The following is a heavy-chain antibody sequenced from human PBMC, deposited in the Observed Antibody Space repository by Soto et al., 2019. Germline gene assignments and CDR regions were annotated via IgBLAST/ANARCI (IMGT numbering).Heavy chain of an antibody. V-gene: IGHV3-33*01. D-gene: IGHD3-10*01. CDR1: GFTFSSYG. Sequence: GSLRLSCAASGFTFSSYGMHWVRQAPGKGLEWVAVIWYDGSNKYYADSVKGRFTISRDNSKNTLYLQMNSLRAEDTAVYYCARVLKIRGVISPSGYYFDYWGQGTLVTVSS. CDR2: IWYDGSNK. CDR3: ARVLKIRGVISPSGYYFDY. J-gene: IGHJ4*02.